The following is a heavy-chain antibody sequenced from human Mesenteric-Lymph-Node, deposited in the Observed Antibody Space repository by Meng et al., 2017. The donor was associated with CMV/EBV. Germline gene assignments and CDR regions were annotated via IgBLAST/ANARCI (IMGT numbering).Heavy chain of an antibody. CDR3: ARHQRWLKSEGGFNY. J-gene: IGHJ4*02. Sequence: QVERQQVGAGQLRPSETLPATCPSYGGASSGDSCSWNRQPPGKGLEWRGEINHSGSTNHNRSPKSRVTISVDTSKNQFTLKLSSVTAADTAVYYCARHQRWLKSEGGFNYWGQGTLVTVSS. CDR2: INHSGST. V-gene: IGHV4-34*01. D-gene: IGHD4-23*01. CDR1: GGASSGDS.